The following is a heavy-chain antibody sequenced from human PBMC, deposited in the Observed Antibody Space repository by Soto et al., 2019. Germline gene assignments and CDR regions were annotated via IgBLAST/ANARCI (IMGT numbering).Heavy chain of an antibody. J-gene: IGHJ6*02. CDR1: GGSFSGYY. CDR2: INHSGST. V-gene: IGHV4-34*01. Sequence: SETLSLTCAVYGGSFSGYYWSWIRQPPGKGLEWFGEINHSGSTNYNPSLKSRVTISVDTSKNQFSLKLSSVTAADTAVYYCARGRIVVVPAASTGWINYYYYGMDVWGQGTTVT. CDR3: ARGRIVVVPAASTGWINYYYYGMDV. D-gene: IGHD2-2*01.